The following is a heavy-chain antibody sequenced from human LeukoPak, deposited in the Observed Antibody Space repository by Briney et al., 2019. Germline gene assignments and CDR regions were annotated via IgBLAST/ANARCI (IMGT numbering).Heavy chain of an antibody. V-gene: IGHV3-9*01. CDR2: ISRDSVSV. CDR1: GFNFDYYA. J-gene: IGHJ4*02. CDR3: AKSPRKYGGNVDY. Sequence: SGGSLRLSCAASGFNFDYYAMHWVRQAPGKGLEWVSGISRDSVSVGYADSVKGRFTISRANAKNSLYLQMDSLRAEDTALYYCAKSPRKYGGNVDYWGQGTLVTVSS. D-gene: IGHD4-23*01.